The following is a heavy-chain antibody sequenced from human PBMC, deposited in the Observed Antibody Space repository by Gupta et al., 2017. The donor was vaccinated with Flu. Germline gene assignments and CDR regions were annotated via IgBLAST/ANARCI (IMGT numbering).Heavy chain of an antibody. CDR2: INHNENT. CDR3: ARGRQVGLADGAFDI. V-gene: IGHV4-34*02. Sequence: VXXXXXGXGLLXXXXTLPLTCXXYGESFSGXXXXXIRESPGNGLEWIGEINHNENTYYNASLKSRVTISVDTSNDQFSLNLMSVTAADTAVYYCARGRQVGLADGAFDIWGRGTMVTVSS. J-gene: IGHJ3*02. D-gene: IGHD1-26*01. CDR1: GESFSGXX.